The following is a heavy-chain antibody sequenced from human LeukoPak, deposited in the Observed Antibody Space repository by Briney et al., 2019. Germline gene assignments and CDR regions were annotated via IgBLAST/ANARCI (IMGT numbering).Heavy chain of an antibody. D-gene: IGHD6-19*01. CDR2: IYSSGST. J-gene: IGHJ6*03. V-gene: IGHV4-59*02. CDR1: GGSVSDFY. CDR3: ARSVGWSTTPYHYMDV. Sequence: SETLSRTSSVSGGSVSDFYWSWLPHSPGQGLEYFAYIYSSGSTNYNPSLTRRVTISIDTSRNTFSLKMTSVNAADTAVYYCARSVGWSTTPYHYMDVGGRGTTVTIS.